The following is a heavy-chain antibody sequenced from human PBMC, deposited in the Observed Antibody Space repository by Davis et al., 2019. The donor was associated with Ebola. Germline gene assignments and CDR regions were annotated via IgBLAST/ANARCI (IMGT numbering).Heavy chain of an antibody. CDR2: INVDGIKI. Sequence: PGGSLRLSCAASGFTFSRYRMHWVRQAPGKGLVWVSRINVDGIKIDYANSVKGRFTISRDNAKSTLYLQMNSLTAEDTAVYYCVRTTYGAPEYWGQGTLVTVSS. CDR3: VRTTYGAPEY. J-gene: IGHJ4*02. CDR1: GFTFSRYR. D-gene: IGHD4-17*01. V-gene: IGHV3-74*01.